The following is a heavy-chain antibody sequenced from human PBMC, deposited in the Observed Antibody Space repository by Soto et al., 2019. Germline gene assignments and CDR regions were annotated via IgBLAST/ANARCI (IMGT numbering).Heavy chain of an antibody. J-gene: IGHJ4*02. V-gene: IGHV1-18*01. CDR3: ARDPNRSTRRNIAS. Sequence: QVQLVQSGTEVKKPGASVKVSCQASGYTFTNFGISWVRQAPGQGLGWMGWINPFPVNKDYAPKFEARVLMTTYTPTSTAYMELGGLKSDDTAVYFCARDPNRSTRRNIASWGQGTLVTVSS. CDR2: INPFPVNK. D-gene: IGHD6-13*01. CDR1: GYTFTNFG.